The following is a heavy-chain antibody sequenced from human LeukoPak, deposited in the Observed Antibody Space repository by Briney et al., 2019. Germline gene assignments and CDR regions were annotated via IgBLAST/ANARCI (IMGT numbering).Heavy chain of an antibody. D-gene: IGHD1-26*01. CDR3: ATYYLLGSLTRFHY. Sequence: GGSLRLSCAASGLTLSTYWMSWVRQAPGKGLEWVATIKQDGSGEYYLDSVKGRFIISRDNAENSLYLQMNSLRVEDTAVYYCATYYLLGSLTRFHYWGQGTLVTVSS. CDR2: IKQDGSGE. V-gene: IGHV3-7*01. J-gene: IGHJ4*02. CDR1: GLTLSTYW.